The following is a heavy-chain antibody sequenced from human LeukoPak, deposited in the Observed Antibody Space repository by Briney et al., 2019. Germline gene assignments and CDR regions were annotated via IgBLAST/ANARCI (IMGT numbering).Heavy chain of an antibody. D-gene: IGHD1-20*01. CDR2: INPNSGGT. CDR1: GYTFTGYY. J-gene: IGHJ4*02. V-gene: IGHV1-2*02. Sequence: ASVKVSCEASGYTFTGYYMHWVRQAPGQGLEWMGWINPNSGGTNYAQKFQGRVTMTRDTSISTAYMELSNLRSDDTAIYYCARANWNDLSFDYWGQGTLVTVFS. CDR3: ARANWNDLSFDY.